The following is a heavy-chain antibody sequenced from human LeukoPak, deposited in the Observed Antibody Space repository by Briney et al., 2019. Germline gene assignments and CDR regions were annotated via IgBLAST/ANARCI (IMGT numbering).Heavy chain of an antibody. CDR1: GYTFTRYG. V-gene: IGHV1-2*02. CDR3: ARDFSTVPHTWGY. Sequence: GASVKVSCKASGYTFTRYGISWVRQAPGQGLEWMGWINPNSGGTNYAQKFQGRVTMTRDTSISTAYMELSRLRSDDTAVYYCARDFSTVPHTWGYWGQGTLVTVSS. J-gene: IGHJ4*02. D-gene: IGHD4-17*01. CDR2: INPNSGGT.